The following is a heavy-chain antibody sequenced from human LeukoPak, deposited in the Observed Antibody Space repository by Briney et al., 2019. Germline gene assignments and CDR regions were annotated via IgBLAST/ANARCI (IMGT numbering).Heavy chain of an antibody. D-gene: IGHD2-2*02. CDR1: GGAISSYY. J-gene: IGHJ4*02. Sequence: SETLSLTCTVSGGAISSYYWSWIRQPPGKGLEWIGYIYYSGSTNYNPSLKSRVTISVDTSKNQFSLKLSSVTAADAAVYYCASGGYCSSTSCYSDYWGQGTLVTVSS. V-gene: IGHV4-59*01. CDR2: IYYSGST. CDR3: ASGGYCSSTSCYSDY.